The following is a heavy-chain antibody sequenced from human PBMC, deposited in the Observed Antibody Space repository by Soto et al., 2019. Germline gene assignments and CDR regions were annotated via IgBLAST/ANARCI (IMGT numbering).Heavy chain of an antibody. CDR2: IYYIGST. J-gene: IGHJ4*02. Sequence: QVQLQESGPGLVKPSQTLSLTCTVSGGSISSGGYYWSWIRQHPGKGLEWIGYIYYIGSTYYNPPLRSRVTISGDTSKNQFSLKLSSVTAADTAVYYCASIVSSAHGEFSDWGQGTLVTVSS. V-gene: IGHV4-31*03. CDR1: GGSISSGGYY. D-gene: IGHD3-10*01. CDR3: ASIVSSAHGEFSD.